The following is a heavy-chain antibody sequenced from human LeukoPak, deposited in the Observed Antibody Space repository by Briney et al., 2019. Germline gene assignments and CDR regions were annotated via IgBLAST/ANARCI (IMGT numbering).Heavy chain of an antibody. CDR3: ARARSHPPRTQYYFDY. CDR1: GGSISSYY. CDR2: IYTSGST. J-gene: IGHJ4*02. Sequence: SETLSLTCTVSGGSISSYYWSWIRQPAGKGLEWTGRIYTSGSTNYNPSLKSRVTMSVDTSKNQFSLKLSSVTAADTAVYYCARARSHPPRTQYYFDYWGQGTLVTVSS. V-gene: IGHV4-4*07. D-gene: IGHD1-7*01.